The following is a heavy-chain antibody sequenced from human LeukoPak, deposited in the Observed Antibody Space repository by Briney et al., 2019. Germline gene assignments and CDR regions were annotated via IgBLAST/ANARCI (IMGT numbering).Heavy chain of an antibody. CDR3: ARALYHYGDYLEVEMATITGFDY. D-gene: IGHD5-24*01. J-gene: IGHJ4*02. V-gene: IGHV3-30-3*01. CDR2: ISYDGSNK. Sequence: GGSLRLSCAASGFTFSSYAMHWVRQAPGKGLEWVAVISYDGSNKYYADSVKGRFTISRDNSKNTLYMQLNSLRAGDTAVYYCARALYHYGDYLEVEMATITGFDYWGQGTLVTVSS. CDR1: GFTFSSYA.